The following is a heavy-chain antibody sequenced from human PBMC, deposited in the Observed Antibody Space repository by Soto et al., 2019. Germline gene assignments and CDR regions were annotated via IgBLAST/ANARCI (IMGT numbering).Heavy chain of an antibody. Sequence: GGSLRLSCAASGFTFSSYSMNWVRQAPGKGLEWVSSISSSSSYIYYADSVKGRFTISRDNAKNSLYLQMNSLRAEDTAVYYCARSGSYDGTFDYWGQGTLVTVSS. V-gene: IGHV3-21*01. D-gene: IGHD1-26*01. J-gene: IGHJ4*02. CDR3: ARSGSYDGTFDY. CDR1: GFTFSSYS. CDR2: ISSSSSYI.